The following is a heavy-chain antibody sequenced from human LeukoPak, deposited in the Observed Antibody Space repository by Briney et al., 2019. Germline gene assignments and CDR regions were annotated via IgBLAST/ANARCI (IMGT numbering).Heavy chain of an antibody. CDR2: INPTGGST. J-gene: IGHJ4*02. V-gene: IGHV1-46*01. CDR3: ARTAARRFDY. CDR1: GYTFPSYF. D-gene: IGHD6-6*01. Sequence: ASVKVSCKASGYTFPSYFKHWVRQAPGQGLEWMGIINPTGGSTTYAQKFQGRVTMTRDTSTSTVYMELSSLRSDDTAVYYRARTAARRFDYWGQGTLVTVSS.